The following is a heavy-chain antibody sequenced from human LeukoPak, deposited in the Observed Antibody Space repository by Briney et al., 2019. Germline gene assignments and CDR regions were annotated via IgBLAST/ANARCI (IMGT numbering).Heavy chain of an antibody. CDR2: IYYSGST. D-gene: IGHD4-17*01. Sequence: SETLSLTCTVSGGSISSGGYYWSWIRQHPGKGLEWIGYIYYSGSTYYNPSLKSRVTISVDTSKNQFSLKLSSVTAADTAVYYCARGGVVRTVTFFDYWGQGTLVTVSS. J-gene: IGHJ4*02. V-gene: IGHV4-31*03. CDR1: GGSISSGGYY. CDR3: ARGGVVRTVTFFDY.